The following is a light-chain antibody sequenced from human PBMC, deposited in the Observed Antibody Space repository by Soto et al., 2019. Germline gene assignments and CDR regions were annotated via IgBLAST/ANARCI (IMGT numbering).Light chain of an antibody. V-gene: IGKV1-9*01. CDR1: QGISRY. CDR3: QQIYRYPLT. Sequence: QLTQSPSSLSASLGDRVTITCRASQGISRYLAWYQQKPGKVPKLLISEASTLESGVPSRFSGGGSGTDFTLTISSLQPEDFAIYYCQQIYRYPLTFGGGTKVDIK. CDR2: EAS. J-gene: IGKJ4*01.